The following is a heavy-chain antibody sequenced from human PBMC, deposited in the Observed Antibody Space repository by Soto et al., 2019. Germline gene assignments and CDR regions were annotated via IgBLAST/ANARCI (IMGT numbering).Heavy chain of an antibody. J-gene: IGHJ6*03. CDR3: AREGYSSSSYYYYIDV. V-gene: IGHV1-18*01. CDR1: GYTFTSYG. Sequence: ASVKVSCKASGYTFTSYGISWVRQAPGQGLEWMGWISAYNGNTNYAQKLQGRVTMTTDTSTSTAYMELSSLRSEDTAVYYCAREGYSSSSYYYYIDVWGKGTTVTVSS. D-gene: IGHD6-6*01. CDR2: ISAYNGNT.